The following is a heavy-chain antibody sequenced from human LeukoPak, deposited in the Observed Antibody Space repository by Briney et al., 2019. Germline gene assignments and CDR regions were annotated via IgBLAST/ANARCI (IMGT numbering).Heavy chain of an antibody. D-gene: IGHD3-10*01. V-gene: IGHV4-34*01. CDR1: GGPFSGYY. CDR2: INHRRRT. CDR3: AGRVGRWFGERAYYYNYMDV. J-gene: IGHJ6*03. Sequence: SETLSLTCAVYGGPFSGYYWTWLRQPTGKGLEWIGEINHRRRTKYSPSLKSRVTISVDTSKNQFSLRLSSVTAADTAVYYCAGRVGRWFGERAYYYNYMDVWGKGTTVTISS.